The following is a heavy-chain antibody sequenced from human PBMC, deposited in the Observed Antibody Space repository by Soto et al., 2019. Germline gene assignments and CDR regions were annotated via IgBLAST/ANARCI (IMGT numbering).Heavy chain of an antibody. CDR1: GFTFSSYG. V-gene: IGHV3-33*01. J-gene: IGHJ2*01. D-gene: IGHD6-13*01. CDR2: IWYDGSNK. Sequence: QVQLVESGGGVVQPGRSLRLSCAASGFTFSSYGMHWVRQAPGKGLEWVAVIWYDGSNKYYADSVKGRFIISRDNSKNMLYLQMSSLRAEDTAVYYCATGIAAAGRYWYFDLWGRGTLVTVSS. CDR3: ATGIAAAGRYWYFDL.